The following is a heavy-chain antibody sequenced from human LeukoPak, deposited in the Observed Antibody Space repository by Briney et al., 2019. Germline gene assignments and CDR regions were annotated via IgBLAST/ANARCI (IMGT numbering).Heavy chain of an antibody. J-gene: IGHJ4*02. CDR3: ARGGYGAHMG. CDR2: INSDGSTT. Sequence: GGSLRLSCAASEFSVGSNYMTWVRQAPGKGLVWVSGINSDGSTTGYADSVKGRFTISRDNAKSTVHLQMNSLRAEDTAVYYCARGGYGAHMGWGQGTLVTVSS. D-gene: IGHD5-18*01. V-gene: IGHV3-74*01. CDR1: EFSVGSNY.